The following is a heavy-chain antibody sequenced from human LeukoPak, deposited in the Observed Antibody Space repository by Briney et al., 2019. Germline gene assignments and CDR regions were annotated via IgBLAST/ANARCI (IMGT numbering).Heavy chain of an antibody. Sequence: HPGGSLRLSCAASGFIFSSYDMHWVRQAPGKGLEWVAVISYDGGNKYYADSVKGRFTISRDNSQNTLYLQMNSLRPEDTAVYYCASGGFDSYGHPFDYWGQGTLVTVSS. V-gene: IGHV3-30*19. CDR2: ISYDGGNK. D-gene: IGHD5-18*01. CDR3: ASGGFDSYGHPFDY. J-gene: IGHJ4*02. CDR1: GFIFSSYD.